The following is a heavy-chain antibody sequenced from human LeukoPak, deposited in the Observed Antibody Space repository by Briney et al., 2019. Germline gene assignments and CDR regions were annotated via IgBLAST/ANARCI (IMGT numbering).Heavy chain of an antibody. D-gene: IGHD3-22*01. CDR3: ARDLYRIVVVPHYFDY. J-gene: IGHJ4*02. CDR1: GFTFDDYT. V-gene: IGHV3-9*01. CDR2: ISWNSGSI. Sequence: GGSLRLSCAASGFTFDDYTMHWVRQAPGKGLEWVSGISWNSGSIGYADSVKGRFTISRDNAKNSLYLQMNSLRAEDTAVYYCARDLYRIVVVPHYFDYWGQGTLVTVSS.